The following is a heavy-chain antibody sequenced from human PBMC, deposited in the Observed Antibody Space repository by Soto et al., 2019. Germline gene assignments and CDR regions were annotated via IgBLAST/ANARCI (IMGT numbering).Heavy chain of an antibody. CDR1: GFTFSSYA. Sequence: EVQLLESGGGLVQPGGSLRLSCAASGFTFSSYAMSWVRQAPGKGLEWVLAISGSGGSTYYADSVKGRFTISRDNSKDTLYLQMNSLRAEDTAVYYCAKGTTVVTPVHYWGQGTLVTVSS. CDR2: ISGSGGST. D-gene: IGHD4-17*01. CDR3: AKGTTVVTPVHY. V-gene: IGHV3-23*01. J-gene: IGHJ4*02.